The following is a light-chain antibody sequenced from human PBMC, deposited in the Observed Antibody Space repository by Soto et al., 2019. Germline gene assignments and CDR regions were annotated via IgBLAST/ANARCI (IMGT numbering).Light chain of an antibody. CDR1: PSVTNY. CDR2: GAF. Sequence: EIVLTQSPATLSLSPGERATLSCRASPSVTNYLARYQQKPGQPPRLLIYGAFNRAAGIPARFSGSGSGTEFTLTISSLEPEDSAVYYCQQRNIWPPVTFGQGTRLEIK. J-gene: IGKJ5*01. CDR3: QQRNIWPPVT. V-gene: IGKV3-11*01.